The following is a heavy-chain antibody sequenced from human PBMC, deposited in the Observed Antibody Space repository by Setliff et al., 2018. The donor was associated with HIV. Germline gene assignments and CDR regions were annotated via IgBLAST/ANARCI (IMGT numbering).Heavy chain of an antibody. Sequence: PSETLSLTCTVSGGSISSSSYYWGWIRQPPGKGLEWIGSIYYSGSTYYNPSLKSRVTISVDTSKNQFSLKLSSVTAADTAVYFCARGPIRYSSGVRWFLGVESWYSGIDYWGQGTRVTVSS. CDR3: ARGPIRYSSGVRWFLGVESWYSGIDY. CDR2: IYYSGST. CDR1: GGSISSSSYY. D-gene: IGHD2-15*01. V-gene: IGHV4-39*01. J-gene: IGHJ4*02.